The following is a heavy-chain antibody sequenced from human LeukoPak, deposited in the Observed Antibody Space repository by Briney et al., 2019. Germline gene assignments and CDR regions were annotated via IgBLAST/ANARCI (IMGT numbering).Heavy chain of an antibody. D-gene: IGHD3-22*01. CDR1: GFTFSSYA. Sequence: GGSLRLSCAASGFTFSSYAMSWVRQAPGRGLEWVSAISGSGGSTYYADSVKGRFTISRDNSKNTLYLQMNSLRAEDTAVYYCAKDNYYDSSGYLDYWGQGTLVTVSS. CDR3: AKDNYYDSSGYLDY. J-gene: IGHJ4*02. CDR2: ISGSGGST. V-gene: IGHV3-23*01.